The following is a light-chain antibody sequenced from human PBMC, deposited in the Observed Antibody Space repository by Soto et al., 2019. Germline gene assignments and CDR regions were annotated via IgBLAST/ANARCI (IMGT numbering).Light chain of an antibody. Sequence: QSALTQPRSVSGSPGQSVTISCTGTSSDVGGYTYVSWYQQHPGKAPKLMIYDVTKRPSGVPDRFSGSKSGNTASLTISGLQTEDEADYYCCSYADIYTLVFGGGTKLTVL. CDR3: CSYADIYTLV. V-gene: IGLV2-11*01. J-gene: IGLJ3*02. CDR1: SSDVGGYTY. CDR2: DVT.